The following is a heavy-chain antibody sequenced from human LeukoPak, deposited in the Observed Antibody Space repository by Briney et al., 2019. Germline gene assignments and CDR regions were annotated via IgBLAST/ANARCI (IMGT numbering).Heavy chain of an antibody. CDR3: ARRGAGWYYFDY. V-gene: IGHV5-51*01. Sequence: GECLKISCKGSGYSFTSYWIGWVRKMPGKGLEWMGIIYPGDSDTRYSPSFQGQVTISADKSISTAYLQWSSLKASDTAVYHCARRGAGWYYFDYWGQGTLVTISA. CDR2: IYPGDSDT. D-gene: IGHD2-15*01. CDR1: GYSFTSYW. J-gene: IGHJ4*02.